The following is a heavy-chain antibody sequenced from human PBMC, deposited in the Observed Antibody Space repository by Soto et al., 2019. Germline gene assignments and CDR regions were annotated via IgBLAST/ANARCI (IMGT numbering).Heavy chain of an antibody. Sequence: QVQLVESGGGLVKPGGSLRLSCAASGFTFSDYYMSWIRQAPGKGLEWVAYISSSGSTKYYADAVKGRFTISRDKAKNTLYLQMNGLRAEDTAVYYCAREGRGSGWRNDYWGQGTLVTVSS. J-gene: IGHJ4*02. CDR2: ISSSGSTK. CDR1: GFTFSDYY. V-gene: IGHV3-11*01. CDR3: AREGRGSGWRNDY. D-gene: IGHD6-19*01.